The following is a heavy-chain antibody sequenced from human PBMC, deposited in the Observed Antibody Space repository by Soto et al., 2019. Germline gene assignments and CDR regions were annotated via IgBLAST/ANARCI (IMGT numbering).Heavy chain of an antibody. D-gene: IGHD6-13*01. V-gene: IGHV4-39*01. CDR1: GGSISSSSYF. CDR3: ARHVGSSYYYNMDV. Sequence: PSETLSLTCTVSGGSISSSSYFWGWIRQPPGKGLEWIGSISYSGSTNFNPSLKSRVTISVDTSKNQFSLKLNSVTAADTAVYYCARHVGSSYYYNMDVWGKGTTVTVSS. J-gene: IGHJ6*03. CDR2: ISYSGST.